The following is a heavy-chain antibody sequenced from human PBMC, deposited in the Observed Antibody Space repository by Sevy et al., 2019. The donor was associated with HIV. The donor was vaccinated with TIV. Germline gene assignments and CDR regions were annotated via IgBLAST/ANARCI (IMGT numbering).Heavy chain of an antibody. CDR1: GFTFDDYA. Sequence: GGSLRLSCAASGFTFDDYAMHWVRHAPGKGLEWVSGISWNSGSIGYADSVKGRFTISRDNAKNSLYLQMNSLRAEDTALYYCAKAKGYSYGPDYWGQGTLVTVSS. CDR2: ISWNSGSI. CDR3: AKAKGYSYGPDY. D-gene: IGHD5-18*01. V-gene: IGHV3-9*01. J-gene: IGHJ4*02.